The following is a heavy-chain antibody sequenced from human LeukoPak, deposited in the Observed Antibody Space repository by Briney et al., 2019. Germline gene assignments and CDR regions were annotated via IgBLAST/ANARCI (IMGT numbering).Heavy chain of an antibody. Sequence: GESLKISCAASGFTFSSYAMNWARQAPGKGLEWVSVIYDGGSTYYADSVKGRFTISRDNSKNTLYLQMNSLRAEDTAVYYCARDNRRYGDYGYFDSWGQGALVTVSS. CDR3: ARDNRRYGDYGYFDS. CDR1: GFTFSSYA. V-gene: IGHV3-66*01. J-gene: IGHJ4*02. D-gene: IGHD4-17*01. CDR2: IYDGGST.